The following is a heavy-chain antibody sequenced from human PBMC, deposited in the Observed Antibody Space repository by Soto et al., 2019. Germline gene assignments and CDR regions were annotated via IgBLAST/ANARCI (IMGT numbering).Heavy chain of an antibody. Sequence: QVQLVESGGGVVQPGRSLRLSCAASGFTFSSYAMHWVRQAPGKGLEWVAVISYDGSNKYYADSVKGRFTISRDNSKNTLYPQMNSLRAEDTAVYYCSRDPLWGTAMVLWYFDLWGRGTLVTVYS. J-gene: IGHJ2*01. V-gene: IGHV3-30-3*01. D-gene: IGHD5-18*01. CDR1: GFTFSSYA. CDR3: SRDPLWGTAMVLWYFDL. CDR2: ISYDGSNK.